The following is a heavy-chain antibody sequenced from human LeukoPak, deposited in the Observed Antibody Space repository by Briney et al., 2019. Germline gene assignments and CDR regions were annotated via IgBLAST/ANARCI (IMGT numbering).Heavy chain of an antibody. CDR3: SKFGTTWFPTF. CDR2: ISADGATT. J-gene: IGHJ4*02. V-gene: IGHV3-23*01. D-gene: IGHD1-7*01. Sequence: GGSLRVSCAASGFSFSAYAMSWVRLAPGKGLEWVSSISADGATTYYADSVKGRFTISKDKAKNRPYLQMNSLRVEDTAVYYCSKFGTTWFPTFWGPGTPVIVSA. CDR1: GFSFSAYA.